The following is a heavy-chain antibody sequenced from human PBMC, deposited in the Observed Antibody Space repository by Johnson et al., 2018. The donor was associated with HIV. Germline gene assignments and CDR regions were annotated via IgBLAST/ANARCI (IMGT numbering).Heavy chain of an antibody. CDR2: LYSGGST. V-gene: IGHV3-53*01. CDR3: ARDPCTGASCLPGAFDI. D-gene: IGHD2-15*01. J-gene: IGHJ3*02. Sequence: MLLVESGGGLTQPGGSLRLSCAASGFTVSSNYMGWVRQAPGKGLEWVSVLYSGGSTYYTDSVKGRFTISRDNSKNTLYLQMNSLRAEDTAVYFCARDPCTGASCLPGAFDIWGQGTLVTVSS. CDR1: GFTVSSNY.